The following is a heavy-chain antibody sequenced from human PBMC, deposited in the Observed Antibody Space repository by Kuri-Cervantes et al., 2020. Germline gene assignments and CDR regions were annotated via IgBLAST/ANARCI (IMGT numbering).Heavy chain of an antibody. Sequence: ASVKVSCKAPGYTFTSYDINWVRQATGQGLEWMGWMNPNSGNTGYAQKFQGRVTMTRNTSISTAYMELSSLRSEDTAVYYCARPGVDDGAVDYWGQGTLVTVSS. J-gene: IGHJ4*02. D-gene: IGHD2-8*01. CDR1: GYTFTSYD. V-gene: IGHV1-8*01. CDR2: MNPNSGNT. CDR3: ARPGVDDGAVDY.